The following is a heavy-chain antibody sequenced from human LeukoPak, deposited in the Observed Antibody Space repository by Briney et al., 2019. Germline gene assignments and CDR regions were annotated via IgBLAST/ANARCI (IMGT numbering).Heavy chain of an antibody. CDR2: INPNSGGT. V-gene: IGHV1-2*04. J-gene: IGHJ4*02. D-gene: IGHD3-22*01. Sequence: ASVKVSCKASGYTFTGYYMHWVRQAPGQGLEWMGWINPNSGGTNYAQKFQGWDTMTRDTSISTAYMELSRLRSDDTAVYYCARGGFDSSGLRSVYFDHWGQGTLVTVSS. CDR3: ARGGFDSSGLRSVYFDH. CDR1: GYTFTGYY.